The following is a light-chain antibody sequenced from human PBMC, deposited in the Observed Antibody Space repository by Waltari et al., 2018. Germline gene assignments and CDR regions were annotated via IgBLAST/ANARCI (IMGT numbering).Light chain of an antibody. CDR2: DNI. CDR3: QSYDSSLSGSWV. V-gene: IGLV1-40*01. CDR1: SPNIGAGYD. Sequence: QSVLTQPPSVSGAPGQRVTISCTGSSPNIGAGYDVQGYQQLPGTAPKLLIYDNINRPSGFPDRFSGSKSGTSASLAITGLQAEDEADYYCQSYDSSLSGSWVFGGGTKLTVL. J-gene: IGLJ3*02.